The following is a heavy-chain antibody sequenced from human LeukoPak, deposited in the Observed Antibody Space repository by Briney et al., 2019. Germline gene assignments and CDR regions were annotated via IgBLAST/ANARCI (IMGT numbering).Heavy chain of an antibody. CDR2: INPNSGGT. CDR3: ARDMLQGRGYSYGVFDY. CDR1: GYTFTGYY. D-gene: IGHD5-18*01. J-gene: IGHJ4*02. V-gene: IGHV1-2*02. Sequence: GASVKVSCKASGYTFTGYYMHWVRQAPGQGLEWMGWINPNSGGTNYAQKFQGRVTMTRDTSISTAYMELSRLRSDDTAVYYCARDMLQGRGYSYGVFDYWGQGTLVTVSS.